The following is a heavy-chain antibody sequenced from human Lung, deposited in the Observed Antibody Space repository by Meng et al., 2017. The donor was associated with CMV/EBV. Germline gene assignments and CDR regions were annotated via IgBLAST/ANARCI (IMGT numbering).Heavy chain of an antibody. J-gene: IGHJ4*02. V-gene: IGHV4-30-2*01. CDR3: ARGYGNNPMAFDH. CDR1: GASISSGGYI. Sequence: VSGASISSGGYIWSWIRQPPGKGLEWIGYIGHTGSTYFNLSIKSRLRISVDTSSNRFSLRLSSVTAADTAVYYCARGYGNNPMAFDHWGQGTLVTVSS. CDR2: IGHTGST. D-gene: IGHD1-14*01.